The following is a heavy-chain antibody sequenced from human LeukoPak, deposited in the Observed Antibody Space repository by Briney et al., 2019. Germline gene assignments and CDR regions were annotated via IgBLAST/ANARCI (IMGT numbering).Heavy chain of an antibody. V-gene: IGHV4-4*02. D-gene: IGHD3-22*01. Sequence: PSETLSLTCAVSGGSISSSNWWSWVRQPPGKGLEWIGEIYHSGSTNYNPSLKSRVTISVDKSKNQFSLKLSSVTAADTAVYYCARDHAGYDSSGYYYYFDYWGQGTLVTVSS. J-gene: IGHJ4*02. CDR3: ARDHAGYDSSGYYYYFDY. CDR2: IYHSGST. CDR1: GGSISSSNW.